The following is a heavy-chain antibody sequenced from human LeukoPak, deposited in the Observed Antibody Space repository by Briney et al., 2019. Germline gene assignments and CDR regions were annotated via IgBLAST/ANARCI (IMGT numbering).Heavy chain of an antibody. V-gene: IGHV3-23*01. CDR3: AKAAYGDYVNWFDP. Sequence: GGSLRLSYAASGFTFSSHAMNWVRQAPGKGLEWVSSICGIGASTYYADSVKGRFTISRDNSKNTLYLQMNSLRAEDTALYYCAKAAYGDYVNWFDPWGQGILVIVSS. D-gene: IGHD4-17*01. J-gene: IGHJ5*02. CDR1: GFTFSSHA. CDR2: ICGIGAST.